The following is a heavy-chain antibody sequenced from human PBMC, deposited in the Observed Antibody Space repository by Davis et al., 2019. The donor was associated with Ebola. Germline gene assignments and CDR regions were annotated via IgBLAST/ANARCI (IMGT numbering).Heavy chain of an antibody. CDR2: ISYSGNT. V-gene: IGHV4-59*01. CDR3: ARHKGNYYYGMDV. CDR1: GGSISIYS. J-gene: IGHJ6*02. D-gene: IGHD6-13*01. Sequence: SETLSLTCSVSGGSISIYSWSWIRQPPGKGLEWIGYISYSGNTNYNPSLKSRVTISIDSSQNQFSLKLSSVTAADTAVYYCARHKGNYYYGMDVWGQGTTVTVSS.